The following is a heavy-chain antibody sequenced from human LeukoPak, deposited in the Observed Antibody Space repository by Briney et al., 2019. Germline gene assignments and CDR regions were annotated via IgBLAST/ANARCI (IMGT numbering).Heavy chain of an antibody. V-gene: IGHV3-21*01. D-gene: IGHD4-17*01. CDR3: ARGDDYGDRGDAFDI. Sequence: GGFLRLSCAASGFTFSSYSMNWVRQAPGKGLEGVSSISSGSSYIYYADSVKGRFTISRDNAKNSLYLQMNSLRAEDTAVYYCARGDDYGDRGDAFDIWGQGTMVTVSS. CDR2: ISSGSSYI. CDR1: GFTFSSYS. J-gene: IGHJ3*02.